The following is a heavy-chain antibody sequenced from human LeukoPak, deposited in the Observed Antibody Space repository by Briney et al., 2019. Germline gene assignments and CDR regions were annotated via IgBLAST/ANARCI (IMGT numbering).Heavy chain of an antibody. CDR1: GYTFTGYY. Sequence: ASVKVSCKASGYTFTGYYMHWVRQAPGQGLEWMGWINPNSGGTNYAQKFQGRVTMTRDPSISTAYMELSRLRSDDTAVYYCARRSRNYDWFDPWGQGTLVTVSS. V-gene: IGHV1-2*02. J-gene: IGHJ5*02. CDR3: ARRSRNYDWFDP. CDR2: INPNSGGT. D-gene: IGHD1-7*01.